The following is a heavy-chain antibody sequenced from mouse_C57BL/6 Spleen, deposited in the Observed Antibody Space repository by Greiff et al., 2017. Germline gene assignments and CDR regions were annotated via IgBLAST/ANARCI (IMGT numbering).Heavy chain of an antibody. CDR3: ARGGSSYGWFAY. J-gene: IGHJ3*01. CDR1: GYTFTSYW. D-gene: IGHD1-1*01. CDR2: IDPSDSYT. Sequence: QVQLQQPGAELVMPGASVKLSCKASGYTFTSYWMHCVKQRPGQGLEWIGEIDPSDSYTNYNQKFKGKSTLTVDKSSSTAYMQLSSLTSEDSAVYYCARGGSSYGWFAYWGQGTLVTVSA. V-gene: IGHV1-69*01.